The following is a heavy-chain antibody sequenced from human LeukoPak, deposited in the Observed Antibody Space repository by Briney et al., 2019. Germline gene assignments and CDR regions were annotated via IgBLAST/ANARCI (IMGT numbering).Heavy chain of an antibody. J-gene: IGHJ4*02. Sequence: GRSLRLSCAASGSTFSTYGMHWVRQAPGKGLEWVAVIWNDGSNKYYADSVKGRFTISRDNSKNTLYLQMNSLRAEDTAVYYCARGLEGFDYWGQGTLVTVSS. CDR1: GSTFSTYG. V-gene: IGHV3-33*01. CDR2: IWNDGSNK. CDR3: ARGLEGFDY.